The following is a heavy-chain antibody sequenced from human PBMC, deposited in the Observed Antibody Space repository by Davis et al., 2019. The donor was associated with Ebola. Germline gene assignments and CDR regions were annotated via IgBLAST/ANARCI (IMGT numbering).Heavy chain of an antibody. Sequence: GESLKISCAASRFTFSDSWMHWVRQVPGKGLEWVSSISSSSSYIYYADSVKGRFTISRDNAKNSLYLQMNSLRAEDTAVYYCARKYDFWSGYYLGYYYYYGMDVWGQGTTVTVSS. D-gene: IGHD3-3*01. CDR2: ISSSSSYI. CDR3: ARKYDFWSGYYLGYYYYYGMDV. V-gene: IGHV3-21*01. J-gene: IGHJ6*02. CDR1: RFTFSDSW.